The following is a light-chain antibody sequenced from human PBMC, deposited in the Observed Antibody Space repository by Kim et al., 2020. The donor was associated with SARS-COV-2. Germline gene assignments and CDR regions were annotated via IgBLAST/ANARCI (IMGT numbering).Light chain of an antibody. Sequence: EIVMTQSPATLSVSPGERATLSCRASESVSSNLAWYQQIPGQAPRLLIYGASTRATGIPARFSGSGSGTDFSLTISSLQSEDFVVYYCQQYTNWPQTFGQGTRVEIK. CDR1: ESVSSN. CDR2: GAS. V-gene: IGKV3D-15*01. CDR3: QQYTNWPQT. J-gene: IGKJ1*01.